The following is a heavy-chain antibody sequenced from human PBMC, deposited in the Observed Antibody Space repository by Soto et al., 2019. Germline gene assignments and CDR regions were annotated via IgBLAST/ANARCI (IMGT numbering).Heavy chain of an antibody. J-gene: IGHJ4*02. CDR1: GFTFSSYA. CDR2: ISGSGGST. Sequence: PGGSLRLSCAASGFTFSSYAMSWVRQAPGKGLEWVSAISGSGGSTYYADSVKGRFTISRDNAKNSLYLQMNSLRAEDTAVYYCARDYSNEYYFDYWGQGTLVTVSS. CDR3: ARDYSNEYYFDY. V-gene: IGHV3-23*01. D-gene: IGHD2-15*01.